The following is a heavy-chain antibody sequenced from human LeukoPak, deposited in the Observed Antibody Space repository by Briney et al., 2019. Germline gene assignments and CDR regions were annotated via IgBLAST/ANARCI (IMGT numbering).Heavy chain of an antibody. Sequence: SETPSLTCAVYGGSFSGYYWSWIRQPPGKGLEWIGEINHSGSTNYNPSLKSRVTISVDTSKNQFSLKLSSVTAADTAVYYCARGQALYYDYIWGSYRYTGFDYWGQGTLVTVSS. J-gene: IGHJ4*02. CDR1: GGSFSGYY. CDR2: INHSGST. D-gene: IGHD3-16*02. CDR3: ARGQALYYDYIWGSYRYTGFDY. V-gene: IGHV4-34*01.